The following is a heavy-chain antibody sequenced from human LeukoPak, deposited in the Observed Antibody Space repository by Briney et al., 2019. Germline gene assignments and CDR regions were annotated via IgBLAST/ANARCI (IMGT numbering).Heavy chain of an antibody. D-gene: IGHD3-10*01. V-gene: IGHV1-46*01. Sequence: ASVKDSCKASGYTFTSYYMHWVRQAPGQGLEWMGIINPSGGSTSYAQKFQGRVTMTRDTSTSTVYMELSSLRSEDTAVYYCARAPQSMVLDYWGQGTLVTVSS. CDR3: ARAPQSMVLDY. CDR1: GYTFTSYY. CDR2: INPSGGST. J-gene: IGHJ4*02.